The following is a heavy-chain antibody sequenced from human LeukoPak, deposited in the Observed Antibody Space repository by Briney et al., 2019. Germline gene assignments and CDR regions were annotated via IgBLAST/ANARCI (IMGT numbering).Heavy chain of an antibody. CDR3: TTNHAFDI. Sequence: PGGSLRLSCAASGFTFSSYSMNWVRQAPGKGLEWVGRIKTKTAGRTTDYAAPLKGRFTISRDDSKNTLYLQINSLKTEDTAVYYCTTNHAFDIWGQGTLVTVSS. V-gene: IGHV3-15*01. J-gene: IGHJ3*02. CDR1: GFTFSSYS. CDR2: IKTKTAGRTT.